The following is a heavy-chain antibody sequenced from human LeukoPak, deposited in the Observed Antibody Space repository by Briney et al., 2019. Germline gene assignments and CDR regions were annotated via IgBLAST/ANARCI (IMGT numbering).Heavy chain of an antibody. V-gene: IGHV4-39*01. Sequence: KPSETLSLTCTVSGGSISSSSYYWGWIRQPPGKGLEWIGSIYYSGSTYYNPSLKSRVTISVDTSKNQFSLKLSSVTAADTAAYYCARHRNEYDYGDYQVIDYWGQGTLVTVSS. D-gene: IGHD4-17*01. CDR2: IYYSGST. CDR3: ARHRNEYDYGDYQVIDY. J-gene: IGHJ4*02. CDR1: GGSISSSSYY.